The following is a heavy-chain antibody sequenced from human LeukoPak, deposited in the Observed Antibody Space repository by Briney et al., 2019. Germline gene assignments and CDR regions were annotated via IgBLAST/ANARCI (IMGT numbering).Heavy chain of an antibody. J-gene: IGHJ4*02. CDR3: ARDNAYMLDY. V-gene: IGHV3-74*03. CDR2: INTDGRTT. Sequence: GGSLRLSCAASGFTFSSYWMNWVRQAPGKGLVWVAHINTDGRTTTYADSVKGRFTVSRDNAKNTLYLEMNRLRAEDTAVYYCARDNAYMLDYWGQGTQVTVSS. CDR1: GFTFSSYW. D-gene: IGHD5-24*01.